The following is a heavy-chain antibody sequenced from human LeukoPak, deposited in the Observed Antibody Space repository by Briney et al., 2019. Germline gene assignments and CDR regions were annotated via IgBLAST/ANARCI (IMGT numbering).Heavy chain of an antibody. D-gene: IGHD1-26*01. Sequence: SETLSLTCTVSGGSISSYYWSWIRQPPGKGLEWIGYIYYSGSTNYNPSLKSRVTISVDASENQFSLKLSSVTAADTAVYYCAREGGSFYYYYGMDVWGQGTTVTVSS. CDR2: IYYSGST. CDR1: GGSISSYY. CDR3: AREGGSFYYYYGMDV. V-gene: IGHV4-59*01. J-gene: IGHJ6*02.